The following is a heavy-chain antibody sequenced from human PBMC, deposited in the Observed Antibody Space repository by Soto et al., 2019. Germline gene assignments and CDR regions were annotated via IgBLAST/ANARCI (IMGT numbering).Heavy chain of an antibody. CDR2: IYYSGST. D-gene: IGHD3-3*01. CDR3: ASLWVLEWLLSFGWFDP. Sequence: QVQLQESGPGLVKPSQTLSLTCTVSGGSISSGGSYWSWIRQHPGTGLEGIGYIYYSGSTYYNPSLKSRVTISVDTSKNQFSLKLSSVTAADTAVYYCASLWVLEWLLSFGWFDPWGQGTLVTVSS. J-gene: IGHJ5*02. CDR1: GGSISSGGSY. V-gene: IGHV4-31*03.